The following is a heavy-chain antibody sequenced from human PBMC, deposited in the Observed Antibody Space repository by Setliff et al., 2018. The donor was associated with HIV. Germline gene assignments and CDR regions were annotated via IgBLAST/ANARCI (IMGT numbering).Heavy chain of an antibody. Sequence: ASVKVSCKASGYTFTGYYMHWVRQAPGQGLEWMGWINPNSGGTNYAQKFQGRVTMTRDTSISTAYMELSRLRAEDTAVYYCARDDSNGNTDAFDIWGQGTTVTVSS. CDR2: INPNSGGT. D-gene: IGHD5-18*01. CDR1: GYTFTGYY. V-gene: IGHV1-2*02. J-gene: IGHJ3*02. CDR3: ARDDSNGNTDAFDI.